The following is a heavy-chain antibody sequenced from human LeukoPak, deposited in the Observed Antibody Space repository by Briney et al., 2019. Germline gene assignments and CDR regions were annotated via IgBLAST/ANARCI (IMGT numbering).Heavy chain of an antibody. Sequence: SETLSLTCTVSGGSLSSYYWGWIRQPAGTGLEWIGRIYTSGSTNYNPSPKSRVTMSVDTSKNQFSLKLSSVTAADTAVYYCARDHDYGDYPDYWGQGTLVTVSS. V-gene: IGHV4-4*07. CDR2: IYTSGST. D-gene: IGHD4-17*01. CDR1: GGSLSSYY. CDR3: ARDHDYGDYPDY. J-gene: IGHJ4*02.